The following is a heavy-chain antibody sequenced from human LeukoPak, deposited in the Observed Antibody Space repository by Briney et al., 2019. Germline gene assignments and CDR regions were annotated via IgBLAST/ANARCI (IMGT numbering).Heavy chain of an antibody. V-gene: IGHV4-38-2*02. D-gene: IGHD3-22*01. Sequence: SETLSLTCTVSGYSISSGYYWGWIRQPPGRGLEWIGSIYHSGSTYYNPSLKSRVTISVDTSKNQFSLKLSSVTAADTAVYYCAREPNSSGYYLDYWGQGTLVTVSS. CDR3: AREPNSSGYYLDY. CDR2: IYHSGST. CDR1: GYSISSGYY. J-gene: IGHJ4*02.